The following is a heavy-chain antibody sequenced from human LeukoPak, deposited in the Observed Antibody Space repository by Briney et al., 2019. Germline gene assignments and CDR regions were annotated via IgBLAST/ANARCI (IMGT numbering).Heavy chain of an antibody. Sequence: GGSLRLSCAASGVTFSSYGMNWVRQAPGKGLEWVSGIGVGGTTYYADSVKGRFTVSRDTSKNTLYLQMNSLRVEDTAVYYCAKTQGYYDCWGQGTLVTVSS. CDR2: IGVGGTT. J-gene: IGHJ4*02. CDR1: GVTFSSYG. D-gene: IGHD3-22*01. CDR3: AKTQGYYDC. V-gene: IGHV3-23*01.